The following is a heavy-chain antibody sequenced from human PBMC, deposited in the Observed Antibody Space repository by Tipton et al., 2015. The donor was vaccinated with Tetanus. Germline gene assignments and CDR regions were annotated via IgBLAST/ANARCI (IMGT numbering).Heavy chain of an antibody. V-gene: IGHV4-59*01. Sequence: LRLSCTVSGGSISSYYWSWIRQPPAKGLEWIGYIYYRGSTNYNPSLKSRVTISVDTSKNQFSLKLSSVTAADTAVYYWARDSNNNVWGSYRLLDSWNQGILVTVSS. CDR2: IYYRGST. CDR1: GGSISSYY. CDR3: ARDSNNNVWGSYRLLDS. D-gene: IGHD3-16*02. J-gene: IGHJ4*02.